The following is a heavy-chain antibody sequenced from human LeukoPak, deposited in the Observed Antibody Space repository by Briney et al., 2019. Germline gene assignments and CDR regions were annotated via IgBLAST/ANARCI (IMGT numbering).Heavy chain of an antibody. V-gene: IGHV3-53*01. J-gene: IGHJ4*02. CDR3: AKVEAARPGGHLVG. Sequence: PGGSLRLSCAASGLSVSSKYMNWVRQAPGKGLEWVSLLYSGGSTYYADSVKGRFTISRDSSKNTVYLQMNSLRAEDTAVYYCAKVEAARPGGHLVGWGQGTLVTVSS. D-gene: IGHD6-6*01. CDR1: GLSVSSKY. CDR2: LYSGGST.